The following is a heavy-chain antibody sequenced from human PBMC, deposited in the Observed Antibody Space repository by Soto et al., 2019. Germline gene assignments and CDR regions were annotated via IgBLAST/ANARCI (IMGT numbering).Heavy chain of an antibody. CDR1: GGTFSSYA. D-gene: IGHD2-15*01. J-gene: IGHJ6*02. Sequence: GASVKVSCKASGGTFSSYAISWVRQAPGQGLEWMGGIIPIFGTANYAQKFQGRVTITADESTSTAYMELSSLRSEDTAVYYCARANYGGSQPTRGGMDVWGQGTPVTVSS. CDR2: IIPIFGTA. CDR3: ARANYGGSQPTRGGMDV. V-gene: IGHV1-69*13.